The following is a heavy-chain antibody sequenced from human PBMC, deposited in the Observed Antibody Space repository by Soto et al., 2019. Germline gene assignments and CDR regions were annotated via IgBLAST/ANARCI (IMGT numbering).Heavy chain of an antibody. CDR2: IYYGGTT. D-gene: IGHD3-22*01. V-gene: IGHV4-59*08. CDR3: ARLGAYYQSLAP. Sequence: SETLSLTCTVSGGSLSPNYWSWIRQPPWKGLEWIGYIYYGGTTTNIPSLNSRVAISIDTSKNQFSLTLRSVTAADTAVYYCARLGAYYQSLAPWGQGILVTVSS. CDR1: GGSLSPNY. J-gene: IGHJ5*02.